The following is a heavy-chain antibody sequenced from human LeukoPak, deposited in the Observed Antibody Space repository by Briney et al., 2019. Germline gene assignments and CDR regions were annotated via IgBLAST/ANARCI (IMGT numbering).Heavy chain of an antibody. V-gene: IGHV1-2*02. D-gene: IGHD6-19*01. CDR2: INPNSGGT. J-gene: IGHJ6*03. CDR1: GYTFTDYY. CDR3: ARDGISRPIAVADPYYYYMDV. Sequence: GASVKVSCKASGYTFTDYYMHWVRQAPGQGLEWMGWINPNSGGTNYAQKFQGRVTMTRDMSTSTVYMELSSLRSEDTAVYYCARDGISRPIAVADPYYYYMDVWGKGTTVTVSS.